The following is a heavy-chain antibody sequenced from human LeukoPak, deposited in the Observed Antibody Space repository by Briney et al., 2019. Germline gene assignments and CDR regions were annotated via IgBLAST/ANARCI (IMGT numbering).Heavy chain of an antibody. J-gene: IGHJ6*02. CDR2: INHSGST. V-gene: IGHV4-34*01. Sequence: PSETLSLTCAVYGGPFSGYYWSWIRQPPGKGLGWNGEINHSGSTNYNPSLKSRVTISVDTSKNQFSLKLSSVTAADTAVYYCARGRTYYYDSSGGMDVWGQGTTVTVSS. CDR3: ARGRTYYYDSSGGMDV. CDR1: GGPFSGYY. D-gene: IGHD3-22*01.